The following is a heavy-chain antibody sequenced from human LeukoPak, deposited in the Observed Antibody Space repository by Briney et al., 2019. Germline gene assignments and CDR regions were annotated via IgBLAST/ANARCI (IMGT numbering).Heavy chain of an antibody. Sequence: SQTLSLTCTVSGGSISSGSYYWSWIRQPPGKGLEWIGHIYYSGNTYYSPSLKSRLTISVDTSKDQFSLRLTSATAADTAVYCCARVANSGYDYRGDFDYWGPGTLVTVSA. CDR2: IYYSGNT. V-gene: IGHV4-30-4*01. CDR1: GGSISSGSYY. CDR3: ARVANSGYDYRGDFDY. J-gene: IGHJ4*02. D-gene: IGHD5-12*01.